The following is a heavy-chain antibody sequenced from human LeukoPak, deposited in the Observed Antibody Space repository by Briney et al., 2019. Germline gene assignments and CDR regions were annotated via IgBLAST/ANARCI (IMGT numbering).Heavy chain of an antibody. CDR2: FDPEDGET. Sequence: ASVKVSCKVSGYTLTELSMHWVRQAPGKGLEWMGGFDPEDGETIYAQEFQGRVTMTEDTSTDTAYMELSSLRSEDTAVYYCATDHPRLEQWLDAFDYWGQGTLVTVSS. CDR1: GYTLTELS. D-gene: IGHD6-19*01. CDR3: ATDHPRLEQWLDAFDY. V-gene: IGHV1-24*01. J-gene: IGHJ4*02.